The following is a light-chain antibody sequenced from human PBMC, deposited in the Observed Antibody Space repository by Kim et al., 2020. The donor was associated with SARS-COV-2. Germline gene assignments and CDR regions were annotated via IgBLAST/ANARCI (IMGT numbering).Light chain of an antibody. Sequence: QSALTQPASVSGSPGQSITISCTGTSSDVGDYDYVSWYQQHPGKAPKLLIYDVSNRPSGVSNRFSGSKSGNTASLTISGLQAEDEADYFCSSYTISSTPTLFGGGTQLTVL. CDR2: DVS. CDR3: SSYTISSTPTL. CDR1: SSDVGDYDY. J-gene: IGLJ7*01. V-gene: IGLV2-14*03.